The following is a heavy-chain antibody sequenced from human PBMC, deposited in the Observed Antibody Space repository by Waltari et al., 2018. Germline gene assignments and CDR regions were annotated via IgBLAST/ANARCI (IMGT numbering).Heavy chain of an antibody. CDR1: GYNFTSYY. D-gene: IGHD2-15*01. CDR2: INPSGGST. CDR3: ARAPYSKDIVVVVVLDY. Sequence: QVQLVQSGAEVKKPGASVKVSCKASGYNFTSYYMHWVRQAPEQGLEWMGIINPSGGSTSYAQKFQGRVTMTRDTSTSTVYMELSSLRSEDTAVYYCARAPYSKDIVVVVVLDYWGQGTLVTVSS. J-gene: IGHJ4*02. V-gene: IGHV1-46*01.